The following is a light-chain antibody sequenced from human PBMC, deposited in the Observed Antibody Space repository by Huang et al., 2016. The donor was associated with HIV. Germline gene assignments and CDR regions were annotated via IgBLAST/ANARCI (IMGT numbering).Light chain of an antibody. CDR3: QQTYSDSWT. J-gene: IGKJ1*01. CDR2: GTS. Sequence: DIQMTQSPSSLSASVGDRVTISCRATQGIQTYLNWYQQKPGKAPKLIIYGTSILQRGVPSRFSGSGSWQHFTLTISSLQPEDSATYYCQQTYSDSWTFGQGTKVEI. CDR1: QGIQTY. V-gene: IGKV1-39*01.